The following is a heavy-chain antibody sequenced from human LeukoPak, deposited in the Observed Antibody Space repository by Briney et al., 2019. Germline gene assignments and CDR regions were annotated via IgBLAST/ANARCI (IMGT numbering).Heavy chain of an antibody. CDR3: ARHDYYGSLNWFDP. V-gene: IGHV4-39*01. CDR1: GGSLNSPNYY. CDR2: IYYTGTT. Sequence: SETLSLTCIVSGGSLNSPNYYWGWIRQPPGKGLEWIGTIYYTGTTYYNPSLKSRLTISVDTSKNRFSLKLTSVTAADTAVYYCARHDYYGSLNWFDPWGQGTLITVSS. D-gene: IGHD3-10*01. J-gene: IGHJ5*02.